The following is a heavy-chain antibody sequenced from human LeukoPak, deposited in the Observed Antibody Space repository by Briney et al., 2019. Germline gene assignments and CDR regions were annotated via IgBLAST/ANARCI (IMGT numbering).Heavy chain of an antibody. D-gene: IGHD6-19*01. J-gene: IGHJ6*03. CDR3: ARDRDIAVAGTGYYYYMDV. Sequence: PSQTLSLTCTVSGGSISSGSYYWSWIRQPAGKGLEWIVRIYTSGSTNYNPSLKSRVTISVDTSKNQFSLKLSSVTAADTAVYYCARDRDIAVAGTGYYYYMDVWGKGTTVTVSS. CDR2: IYTSGST. CDR1: GGSISSGSYY. V-gene: IGHV4-61*02.